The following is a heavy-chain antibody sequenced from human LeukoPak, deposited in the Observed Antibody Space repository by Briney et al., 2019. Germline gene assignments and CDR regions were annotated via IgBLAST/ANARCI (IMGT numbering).Heavy chain of an antibody. J-gene: IGHJ3*02. CDR2: IGTDGSST. D-gene: IGHD4-23*01. V-gene: IGHV3-74*01. Sequence: PGGSLRLSCAASGFTFSSYVMSWVRQTRGKGLVWVSRIGTDGSSTTYADYMKGRFTISRDNAKNTLCLQMNSLRAEDTAVYYCARDKYGGNSNAFDIWGQGTLVTVSS. CDR3: ARDKYGGNSNAFDI. CDR1: GFTFSSYV.